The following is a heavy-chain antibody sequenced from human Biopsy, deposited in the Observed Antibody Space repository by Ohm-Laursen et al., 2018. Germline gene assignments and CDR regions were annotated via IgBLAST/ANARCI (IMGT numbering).Heavy chain of an antibody. CDR2: IYTIGDT. V-gene: IGHV4-4*07. D-gene: IGHD3-3*01. J-gene: IGHJ3*01. Sequence: SDTLSLTCIVSGASTTGYFWTWVRQPAGKGLEWIGHIYTIGDTTYNPSLESRLTMSLDTSKNQFSLKMTSLTAADTAVYFCAREDEGLLRALDLWGQGTMVTVSS. CDR3: AREDEGLLRALDL. CDR1: GASTTGYF.